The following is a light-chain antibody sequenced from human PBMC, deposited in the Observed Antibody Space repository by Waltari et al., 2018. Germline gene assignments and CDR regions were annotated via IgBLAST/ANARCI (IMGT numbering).Light chain of an antibody. V-gene: IGLV3-25*03. CDR3: HSADSSGFNVV. J-gene: IGLJ2*01. CDR2: EDN. CDR1: ELPNQH. Sequence: SYELTQPPSVSVSPGQTARITCSGDELPNQHAYWYQQKSGQAPLLGIYEDNKRPSWIPERFSGSTSGTIGTLTIKGVQAGDAADYYCHSADSSGFNVVFGGGTKLTVL.